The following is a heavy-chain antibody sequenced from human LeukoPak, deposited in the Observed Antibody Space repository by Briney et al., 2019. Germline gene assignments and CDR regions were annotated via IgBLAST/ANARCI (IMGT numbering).Heavy chain of an antibody. Sequence: SETLSLTCTVSGGSISSSSYYWGWIRQPPGKGLEWIGSIYYSGSTYYNPSLKSRVTISVDTPKNQFSLKLSSVTAADTAVYYCARETTLMGYASGLGFNYWGQGILVTVSS. CDR3: ARETTLMGYASGLGFNY. J-gene: IGHJ4*02. CDR2: IYYSGST. D-gene: IGHD6-19*01. CDR1: GGSISSSSYY. V-gene: IGHV4-39*07.